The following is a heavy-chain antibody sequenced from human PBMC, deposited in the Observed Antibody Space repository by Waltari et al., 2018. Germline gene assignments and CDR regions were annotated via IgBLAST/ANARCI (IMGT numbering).Heavy chain of an antibody. CDR3: ARAGYSGYVRNFVRYFDL. D-gene: IGHD5-12*01. Sequence: EVQLVESGGGLIQPGGSLRLSCAASGFTVSSNYMSWVRQAPGKGLEWVSVIYSGGSTYYADSVKGRFTISRDNSKNTLYLQMNSLRAEDTAVYYCARAGYSGYVRNFVRYFDLWGRGTLVTVSS. V-gene: IGHV3-53*01. J-gene: IGHJ2*01. CDR2: IYSGGST. CDR1: GFTVSSNY.